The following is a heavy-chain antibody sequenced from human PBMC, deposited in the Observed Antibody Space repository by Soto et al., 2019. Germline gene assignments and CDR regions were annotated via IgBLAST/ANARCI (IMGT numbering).Heavy chain of an antibody. D-gene: IGHD3-22*01. CDR1: GFSLSTSGVG. CDR2: IYWDDDK. CDR3: AHRRITMTGYGMDV. Sequence: QITLKESGPTLVKPTQTLTLTCTFSGFSLSTSGVGVGWIRQPPGKALEWLALIYWDDDKRYSPSLKSRLTITKYTSKNQVVLTMPDMDPVDTATYYCAHRRITMTGYGMDVWGQGTTVTVSS. V-gene: IGHV2-5*02. J-gene: IGHJ6*02.